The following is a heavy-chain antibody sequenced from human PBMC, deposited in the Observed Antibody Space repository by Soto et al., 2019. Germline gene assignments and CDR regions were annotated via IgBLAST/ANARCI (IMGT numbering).Heavy chain of an antibody. CDR3: AREAGYDILTGYYPVHWFDP. CDR2: IYYSGST. V-gene: IGHV4-59*01. D-gene: IGHD3-9*01. CDR1: GGSISSYY. J-gene: IGHJ5*02. Sequence: PSETLALTCTVSGGSISSYYWSWIRPPPGKGLEWIGYIYYSGSTNYNPSLKSRVTISVDTSKNQFSLKLSSVTAADPAVYYCAREAGYDILTGYYPVHWFDPWGQGTLVTVS.